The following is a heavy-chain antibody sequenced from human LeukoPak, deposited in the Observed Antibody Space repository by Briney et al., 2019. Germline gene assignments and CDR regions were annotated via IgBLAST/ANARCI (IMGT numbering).Heavy chain of an antibody. CDR2: IHHSGNS. CDR3: TRGHWGLQS. J-gene: IGHJ5*02. V-gene: IGHV4-59*02. CDR1: GASVTDYY. Sequence: ASETLSLTCTVSGASVTDYYWSWIRQSPGKGLEWISYIHHSGNSDYNPSLRSRATTSLDTSKNQFSLNLISVTAADTAVYYCTRGHWGLQSWSRGTLVTVSS. D-gene: IGHD7-27*01.